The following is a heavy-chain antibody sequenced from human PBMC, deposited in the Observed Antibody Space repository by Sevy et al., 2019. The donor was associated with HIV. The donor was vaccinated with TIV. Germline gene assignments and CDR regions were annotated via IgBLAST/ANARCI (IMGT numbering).Heavy chain of an antibody. Sequence: SETLSLTCTVSGGSISNYFWSWIRQPPGKGLEWIGYIYYSGSTNYNPSLKSRVTISVETSKNQFSLKLSSVTAADTAVYYCARDFRSFYNYFDYWGQGILVTVSS. CDR1: GGSISNYF. CDR3: ARDFRSFYNYFDY. D-gene: IGHD6-13*01. CDR2: IYYSGST. V-gene: IGHV4-59*01. J-gene: IGHJ4*02.